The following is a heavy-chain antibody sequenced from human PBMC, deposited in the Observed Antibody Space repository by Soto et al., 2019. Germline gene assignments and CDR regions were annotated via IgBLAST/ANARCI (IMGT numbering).Heavy chain of an antibody. CDR3: ARDGSERPATY. CDR1: GGSISSGGYS. CDR2: IYNSGST. D-gene: IGHD3-10*01. J-gene: IGHJ4*02. Sequence: SETLSLTCAVSGGSISSGGYSWSWIRQPPGKGLEWIGYIYNSGSTYYNPSLKSRVTISVDRSKNQFSLKLSSVTVADTAVYYCARDGSERPATYWGQGILVTVPQ. V-gene: IGHV4-30-2*01.